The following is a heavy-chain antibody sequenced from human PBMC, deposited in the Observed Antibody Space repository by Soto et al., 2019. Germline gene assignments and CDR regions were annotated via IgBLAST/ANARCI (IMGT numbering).Heavy chain of an antibody. D-gene: IGHD3-9*01. CDR2: IYSGGST. CDR1: GFTVISNY. J-gene: IGHJ4*02. CDR3: VRDRHYDLLTGYFDY. V-gene: IGHV3-53*05. Sequence: PWGSLRLSCAASGFTVISNYIIFFRHSPGKWLEWVSVIYSGGSTYYADSVKGRFTISRDNSKNTLYLQMSSLRAEDTAVFYCVRDRHYDLLTGYFDYWGLGTLVTVSS.